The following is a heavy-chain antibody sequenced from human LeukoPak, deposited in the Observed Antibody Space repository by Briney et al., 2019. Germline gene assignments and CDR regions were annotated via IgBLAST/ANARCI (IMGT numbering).Heavy chain of an antibody. CDR2: INSDGSST. J-gene: IGHJ4*02. CDR3: AREKRWLRQHGHSFDY. D-gene: IGHD5-24*01. V-gene: IGHV3-74*01. Sequence: PGRSLRLSCAASGFTFSSYWMHWVRQAPGKGLVWVSRINSDGSSTSYADSVKGRFTISRDNAKNTLYLQMNSLRAEDTAVYYCAREKRWLRQHGHSFDYWGQGTLVTVSS. CDR1: GFTFSSYW.